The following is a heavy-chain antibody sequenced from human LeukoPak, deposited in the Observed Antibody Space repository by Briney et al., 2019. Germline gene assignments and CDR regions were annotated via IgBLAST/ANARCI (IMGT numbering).Heavy chain of an antibody. V-gene: IGHV3-11*05. D-gene: IGHD4-17*01. J-gene: IGHJ4*02. CDR3: ARGTPVTTRLTDY. CDR2: IDSSRSYT. Sequence: KPGGSLRLSCAASGFTFSDYYMSWIRQAPGKGLEWLSYIDSSRSYTNYADSVKGRFTTSRDNAKNSLYLQMNSLRAEDTAVYYCARGTPVTTRLTDYWGQGTLVTVSS. CDR1: GFTFSDYY.